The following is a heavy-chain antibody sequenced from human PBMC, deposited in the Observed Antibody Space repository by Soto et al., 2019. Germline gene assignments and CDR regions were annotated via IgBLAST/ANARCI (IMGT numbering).Heavy chain of an antibody. V-gene: IGHV4-39*07. CDR2: IYYSGST. J-gene: IGHJ6*02. CDR1: RGSISSGTNY. Sequence: PSETLSLTCTVSRGSISSGTNYWAWIRQPPGKGLEWIANIYYSGSTFYNPSLKSRVTISVDTSKNQFSLKLSSVTAADTAVYYCARAYYDFWSGYYDLYGMDVWGQGTTVTVSS. CDR3: ARAYYDFWSGYYDLYGMDV. D-gene: IGHD3-3*01.